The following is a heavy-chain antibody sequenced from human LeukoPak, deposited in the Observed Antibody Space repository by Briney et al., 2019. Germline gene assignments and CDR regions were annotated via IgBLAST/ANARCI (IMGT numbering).Heavy chain of an antibody. CDR2: ISGDGVNT. J-gene: IGHJ3*02. CDR1: GFTFSSCA. V-gene: IGHV3-23*01. CDR3: ARDGPIPTPIRLWAFDI. Sequence: GGSLRLSCAASGFTFSSCAMSWVRQAPGKRLEWVSAISGDGVNTYYADSVKGRFTISRDNSKNTLYLQMNSLRAEDTAVYYCARDGPIPTPIRLWAFDIWGQGTMVTVSS. D-gene: IGHD3-16*01.